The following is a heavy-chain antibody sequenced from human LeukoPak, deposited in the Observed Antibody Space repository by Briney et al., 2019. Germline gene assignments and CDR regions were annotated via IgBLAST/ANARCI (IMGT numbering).Heavy chain of an antibody. V-gene: IGHV1-8*01. D-gene: IGHD4-11*01. CDR3: ASRGVPPGPAHSNYYYYYYMDV. CDR1: GYTFTSYD. Sequence: ASVKVSCKASGYTFTSYDTNWVRQATGQGLEWMGWMNPNSGNTGYAQKFQGRVTMTRNTSISTAHMELSSLRSEDTAVYYCASRGVPPGPAHSNYYYYYYMDVWGKGTTVTVSS. J-gene: IGHJ6*03. CDR2: MNPNSGNT.